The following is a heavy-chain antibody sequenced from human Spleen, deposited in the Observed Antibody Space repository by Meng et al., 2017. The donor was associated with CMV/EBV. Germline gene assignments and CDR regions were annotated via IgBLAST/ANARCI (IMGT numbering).Heavy chain of an antibody. CDR1: GFTFSRHG. V-gene: IGHV3-21*01. CDR3: ARDINSYYGMDV. Sequence: GESLKISCAASGFTFSRHGMNWVRQAPGKGLEWVSSISRSSTYIYYAGSVRGRFTVSRDNAKNSLYLQMNSLRAEDTAVYYCARDINSYYGMDVWGQGTTVTVSS. D-gene: IGHD1-14*01. J-gene: IGHJ6*02. CDR2: ISRSSTYI.